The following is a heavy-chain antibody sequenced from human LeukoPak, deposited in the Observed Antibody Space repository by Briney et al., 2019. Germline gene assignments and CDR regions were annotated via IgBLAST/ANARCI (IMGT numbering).Heavy chain of an antibody. CDR1: GGTFSSYA. J-gene: IGHJ6*02. Sequence: ASVKVSCKASGGTFSSYAISWVRQAPGQGLEWMGGIIPIFGTANYAQKFQGRVTITADESTSTAYTELSSLRSEDTAVYYCARDIPGAYYGMDVWGQGTTVTVSS. V-gene: IGHV1-69*13. CDR3: ARDIPGAYYGMDV. CDR2: IIPIFGTA. D-gene: IGHD1-26*01.